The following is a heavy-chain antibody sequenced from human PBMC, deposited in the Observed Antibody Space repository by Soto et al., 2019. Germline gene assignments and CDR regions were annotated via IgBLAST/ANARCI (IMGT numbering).Heavy chain of an antibody. CDR1: GFTFSSYW. CDR3: ARGPHYYDSTRDFDY. V-gene: IGHV3-74*01. CDR2: INSDGSST. J-gene: IGHJ4*02. D-gene: IGHD3-22*01. Sequence: GGSLRLSCAASGFTFSSYWMHWVRQAPGKGLVWVSRINSDGSSTSYADSVKGRFTISRDNAKNTLYLQMNSLRAEDTAVYYCARGPHYYDSTRDFDYWGQGTLVTVSS.